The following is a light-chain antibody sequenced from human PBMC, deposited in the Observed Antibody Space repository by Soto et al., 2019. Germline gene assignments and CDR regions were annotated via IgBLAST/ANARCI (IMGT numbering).Light chain of an antibody. CDR3: HQYNNWPPYT. J-gene: IGKJ5*01. Sequence: EIVMTQSPDTLSVSRGERVTLSCRAIQSVSSDLAWYQQKPGQAPRLLIYGASTRATDIAARFSGSGSGTEFTLTISSLKSEDFAVYYCHQYNNWPPYTFGQGTRLESK. CDR2: GAS. V-gene: IGKV3-15*01. CDR1: QSVSSD.